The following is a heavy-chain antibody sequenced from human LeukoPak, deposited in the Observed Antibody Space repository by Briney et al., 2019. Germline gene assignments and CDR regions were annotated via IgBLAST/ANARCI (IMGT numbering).Heavy chain of an antibody. CDR3: ARPQPLGYCSSTSCYDTYYYYGMDV. V-gene: IGHV3-21*01. Sequence: PGGSLRLSCAASGFTFSSYSMNWVRQAPGKGLEWVSSISSSSSYIYYADSVKGRFTISRDNAKNSLYLQMDSLRAEDTAVYYCARPQPLGYCSSTSCYDTYYYYGMDVWGQGTTVTVSS. J-gene: IGHJ6*02. CDR2: ISSSSSYI. D-gene: IGHD2-2*01. CDR1: GFTFSSYS.